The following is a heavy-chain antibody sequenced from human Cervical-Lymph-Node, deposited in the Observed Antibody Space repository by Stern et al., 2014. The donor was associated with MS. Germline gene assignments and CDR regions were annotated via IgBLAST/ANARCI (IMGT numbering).Heavy chain of an antibody. D-gene: IGHD3-3*01. Sequence: QVQLMQSGAEVKKPGSSVKVSCKASGGVFVSNAISWVRQAPGQGFEWIGGIIPLFGTPNYAQKFQGRVTITADESTTTAYLELSSLKSGDTAVYFCACESGSSIFGMGHWGQGTLVTVTS. CDR3: ACESGSSIFGMGH. CDR2: IIPLFGTP. V-gene: IGHV1-69*01. CDR1: GGVFVSNA. J-gene: IGHJ1*01.